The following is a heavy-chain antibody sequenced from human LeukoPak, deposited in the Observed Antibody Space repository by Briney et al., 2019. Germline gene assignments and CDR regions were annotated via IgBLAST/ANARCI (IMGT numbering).Heavy chain of an antibody. CDR3: ARDSRYDSGWFDDGLDV. D-gene: IGHD6-13*01. CDR2: MDDRGDT. V-gene: IGHV4-59*01. Sequence: PSETLSLTCTVSGGSIRGYYWSWIRQPPGKGLEWLGHMDDRGDTNYNPSLKGRGSISVDTSKNQFSLKLRSVTAADTAVYYCARDSRYDSGWFDDGLDVWGPGTTVTVSS. J-gene: IGHJ6*02. CDR1: GGSIRGYY.